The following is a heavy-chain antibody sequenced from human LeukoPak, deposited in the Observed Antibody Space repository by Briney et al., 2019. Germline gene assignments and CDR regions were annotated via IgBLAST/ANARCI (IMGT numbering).Heavy chain of an antibody. J-gene: IGHJ4*02. CDR3: ARIGYSSSGFDY. Sequence: PGGSLRLSRTASGFTFRNYWMSWVRQAPGKGLEWVANLKQDGSQTYYVASVEGRFTISRDNAKNSLFLQINSLRVEDTAVYYCARIGYSSSGFDYWGQGTLVTVSS. D-gene: IGHD6-13*01. CDR1: GFTFRNYW. V-gene: IGHV3-7*01. CDR2: LKQDGSQT.